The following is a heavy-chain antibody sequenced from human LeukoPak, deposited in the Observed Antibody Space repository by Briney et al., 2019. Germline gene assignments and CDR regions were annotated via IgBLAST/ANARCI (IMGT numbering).Heavy chain of an antibody. CDR3: ASLARDY. CDR1: GFLVSITY. Sequence: GGSLRLSCAASGFLVSITYMTSVRQAPGKGLEWVSVIHNDGSTYYADSVKGRFTVTRDNSKNMLFLRMNSLRVEDTAVYFCASLARDYWGQGTLVSVSS. V-gene: IGHV3-53*01. J-gene: IGHJ4*01. CDR2: IHNDGST. D-gene: IGHD3-3*02.